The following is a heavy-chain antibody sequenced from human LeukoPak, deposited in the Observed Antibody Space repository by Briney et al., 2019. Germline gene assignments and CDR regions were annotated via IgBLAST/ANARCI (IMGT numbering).Heavy chain of an antibody. CDR2: INPNSGGT. J-gene: IGHJ4*02. V-gene: IGHV1-2*02. CDR1: GYTFTGSN. Sequence: ASVKDSCKASGYTFTGSNMHLVRQAPGQGLEWMGWINPNSGGTNYAQKFQGRVTMTRDTSISTAYMELSRLRSDDTAVYYCAREGDGDDFDYWGQGTLVTVSS. CDR3: AREGDGDDFDY. D-gene: IGHD4-17*01.